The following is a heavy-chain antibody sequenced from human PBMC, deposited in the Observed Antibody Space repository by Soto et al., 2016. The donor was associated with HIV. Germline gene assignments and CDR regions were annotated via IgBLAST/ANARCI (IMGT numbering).Heavy chain of an antibody. CDR2: IRSKSYGGTT. CDR3: TRVGRSASSWFPYYFDS. CDR1: GFNFGDYA. V-gene: IGHV3-49*04. J-gene: IGHJ4*02. D-gene: IGHD6-13*01. Sequence: EVQLVESGGGLVQPGRSLRLSCTASGFNFGDYAMNWVRQAPGKGLEWVGFIRSKSYGGTTAYAASVKGRFTISRDDSKSIAYLQMNSLKPEDTAVYYCTRVGRSASSWFPYYFDSWGRGILVTVSS.